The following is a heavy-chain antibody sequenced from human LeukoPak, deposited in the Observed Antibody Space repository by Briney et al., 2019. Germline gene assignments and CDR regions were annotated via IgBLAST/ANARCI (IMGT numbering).Heavy chain of an antibody. CDR1: GYSFTSYW. CDR3: ARLKGATYYDFWSGYYKYYFDY. CDR2: IYPGDSDT. V-gene: IGHV5-51*01. D-gene: IGHD3-3*01. Sequence: GESLKISCKGSGYSFTSYWIGWVRQMPGKGLEWMGIIYPGDSDTRYSPSFQGQVTISADKSIGTAYLQWSSLKASDTAMYYCARLKGATYYDFWSGYYKYYFDYWGQGTLVTVSS. J-gene: IGHJ4*02.